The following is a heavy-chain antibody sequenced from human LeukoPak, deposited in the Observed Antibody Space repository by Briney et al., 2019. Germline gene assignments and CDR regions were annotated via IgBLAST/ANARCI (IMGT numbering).Heavy chain of an antibody. CDR1: GFIFSNYG. CDR2: IWHDGSKK. D-gene: IGHD3-22*01. CDR3: AQDSDTSGYYSYFHH. Sequence: GGSLRLSCAASGFIFSNYGMHWVRQAPGKGLEWVAGIWHDGSKKYYADSVKGRFTISRDNSKNTLYLQMNSLRAEDTAVYYCAQDSDTSGYYSYFHHWGQGTLVTVSS. V-gene: IGHV3-30*02. J-gene: IGHJ1*01.